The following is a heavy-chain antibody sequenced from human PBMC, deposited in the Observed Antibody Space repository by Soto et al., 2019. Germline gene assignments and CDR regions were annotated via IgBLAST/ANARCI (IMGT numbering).Heavy chain of an antibody. V-gene: IGHV3-9*01. CDR2: ISWNSGSI. J-gene: IGHJ5*02. D-gene: IGHD6-13*01. Sequence: EVQLVESGGALVQPGRSLRLSCAASGFTFDDYAMHWVRQAPGKGLEWVSGISWNSGSIAYVDSVKGRFTISRDNAKNSLYLQMNSLRSDDTALYYCAKSLGPQLANYWFDPWGQGTLVTVSS. CDR1: GFTFDDYA. CDR3: AKSLGPQLANYWFDP.